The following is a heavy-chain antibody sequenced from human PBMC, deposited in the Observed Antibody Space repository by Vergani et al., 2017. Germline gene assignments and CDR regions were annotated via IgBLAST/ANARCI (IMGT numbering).Heavy chain of an antibody. CDR3: ARDLSGHYGSWMKRYYYGMDV. J-gene: IGHJ6*02. V-gene: IGHV3-21*01. CDR2: ISSSSRNI. D-gene: IGHD3-10*01. CDR1: GFTFSSYS. Sequence: EVQLVESGGGLVKPGRSLRLSCAASGFTFSSYSMNWVRQAPGKGLEWVSSISSSSRNIYYADSVKGRFTISRDNAKYSLYLQMNSLRAVDTAVYYCARDLSGHYGSWMKRYYYGMDVWGQGTTVTVSS.